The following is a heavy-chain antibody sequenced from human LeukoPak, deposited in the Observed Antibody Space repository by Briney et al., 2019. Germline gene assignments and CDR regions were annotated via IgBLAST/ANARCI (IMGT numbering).Heavy chain of an antibody. Sequence: GGSLRLSCAASRFTFSSYSMNWVRQAPGKGLEWVSSISSSSSYIYYADSVKGRFTISRDNAKNSLYLQMNSLRAEDTAVYYCARDLRVAGEKIDYWGQGTLVTVSS. V-gene: IGHV3-21*01. J-gene: IGHJ4*02. CDR2: ISSSSSYI. D-gene: IGHD2-15*01. CDR1: RFTFSSYS. CDR3: ARDLRVAGEKIDY.